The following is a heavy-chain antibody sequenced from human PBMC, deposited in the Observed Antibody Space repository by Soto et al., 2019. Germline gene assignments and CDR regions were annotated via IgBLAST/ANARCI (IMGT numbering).Heavy chain of an antibody. V-gene: IGHV3-23*01. J-gene: IGHJ4*02. CDR1: GFTFSSYA. Sequence: GGSLRLSCAASGFTFSSYAMSWVRQAPGKGLEWVSAISGSGGSTYYADSVKGRFTISRDNSKNTLYLQMNSLRAEDTAVYYCAKNLWFGELLPTYFDYWGQGTLVTVSS. CDR3: AKNLWFGELLPTYFDY. D-gene: IGHD3-10*01. CDR2: ISGSGGST.